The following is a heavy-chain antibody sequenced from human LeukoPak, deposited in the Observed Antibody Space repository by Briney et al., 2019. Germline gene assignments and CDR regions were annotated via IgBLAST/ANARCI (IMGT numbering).Heavy chain of an antibody. D-gene: IGHD6-19*01. CDR1: GFSFSSYA. Sequence: GGPLRLSCAASGFSFSSYAMNWVRQAPGKGLDGVSYISSSGSTIYYADSVKGRFTISRDNAKNSLYLQMNSLRDADTAFYYCARRISVAGGGTAFDMWGQGTMVTVSS. V-gene: IGHV3-48*03. CDR3: ARRISVAGGGTAFDM. CDR2: ISSSGSTI. J-gene: IGHJ3*02.